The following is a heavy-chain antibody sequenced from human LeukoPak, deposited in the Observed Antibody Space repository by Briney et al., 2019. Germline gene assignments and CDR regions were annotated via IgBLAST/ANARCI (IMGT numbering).Heavy chain of an antibody. V-gene: IGHV3-53*01. CDR2: IYSGGNT. D-gene: IGHD3-10*02. J-gene: IGHJ6*04. CDR3: AELGITMIGGV. CDR1: GFTVNSNY. Sequence: GGSLRLSCAASGFTVNSNYMTWVRQAPGKGLEWVSVIYSGGNTYYADSVKGRFTISRDNAKNSLYLQMNSLRAEDTAVYYCAELGITMIGGVWGKGTTVTISS.